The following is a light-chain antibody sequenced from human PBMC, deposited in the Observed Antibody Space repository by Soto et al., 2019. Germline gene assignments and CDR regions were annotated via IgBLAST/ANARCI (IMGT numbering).Light chain of an antibody. J-gene: IGKJ3*01. CDR3: QQYHNWPLT. CDR2: GAS. Sequence: EIVLTQSPGTLSLSPGEGATLSCRASQSVSSSYLAWYQQKPGQAPRLLIYGASSRATGIPARFSGGGSGTEFFLTISSLQSEDFAVYFCQQYHNWPLTFGPGTKVDIK. V-gene: IGKV3-15*01. CDR1: QSVSSSY.